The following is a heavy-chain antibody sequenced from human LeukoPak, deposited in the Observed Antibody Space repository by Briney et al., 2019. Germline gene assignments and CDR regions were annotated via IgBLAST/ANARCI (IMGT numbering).Heavy chain of an antibody. D-gene: IGHD3-22*01. J-gene: IGHJ4*02. V-gene: IGHV3-33*01. Sequence: GRSLRLSCEASGFTFRRFGMHGVRQAPGKGLEWVAVIWYDGSNQDYAGSVKGRFTISRDNSKNTLYLQVSSLRAEDTAVYYCARDRWYDGSGYIGAFDYWVQGTLVTVS. CDR1: GFTFRRFG. CDR3: ARDRWYDGSGYIGAFDY. CDR2: IWYDGSNQ.